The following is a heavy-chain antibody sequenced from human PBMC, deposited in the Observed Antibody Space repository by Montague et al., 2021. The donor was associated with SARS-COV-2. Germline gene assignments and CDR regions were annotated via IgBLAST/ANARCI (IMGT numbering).Heavy chain of an antibody. Sequence: SETLSLTCTVSGGSISNYYWSWIRQPPGKGLEWIGYIYYSGSTNCNPSLKSRVTTSVDTSKNQFSLKLSSVTAADTAVYYCARLGLQLLGGHYFDYWGQGTLVTVSS. D-gene: IGHD5-24*01. J-gene: IGHJ4*02. CDR2: IYYSGST. CDR1: GGSISNYY. V-gene: IGHV4-59*08. CDR3: ARLGLQLLGGHYFDY.